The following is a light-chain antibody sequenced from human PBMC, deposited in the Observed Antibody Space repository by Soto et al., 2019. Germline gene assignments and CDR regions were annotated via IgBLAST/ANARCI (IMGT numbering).Light chain of an antibody. J-gene: IGLJ1*01. Sequence: QSALTQPRSVSGSPGQSVTITCTGTSSDVGGYNFVSWYQQHPGKVPKLMIYDVSIRPSGVPDRFSGSKYGITASLTISGLQAEDEADYYCCSYVGSDTSFVFGSGTKVTVL. CDR1: SSDVGGYNF. V-gene: IGLV2-11*01. CDR3: CSYVGSDTSFV. CDR2: DVS.